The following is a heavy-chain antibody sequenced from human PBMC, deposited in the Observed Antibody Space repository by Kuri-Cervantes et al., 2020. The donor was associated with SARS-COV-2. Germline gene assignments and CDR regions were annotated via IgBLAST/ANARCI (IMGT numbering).Heavy chain of an antibody. D-gene: IGHD3-9*01. CDR2: ISAYNSNT. J-gene: IGHJ6*02. V-gene: IGHV1-18*04. Sequence: ASVKVSCKASGYTFTSYGISWVRQAPGQGLEWMGWISAYNSNTNYAQKLQGRVTMTTDTSTSTAYMELRSLRSDDTAVYYCARLPFNYDILTGYYYYYGMDVWGQGTTVTVSS. CDR1: GYTFTSYG. CDR3: ARLPFNYDILTGYYYYYGMDV.